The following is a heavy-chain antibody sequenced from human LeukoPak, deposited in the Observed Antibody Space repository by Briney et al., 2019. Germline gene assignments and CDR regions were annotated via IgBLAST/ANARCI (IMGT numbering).Heavy chain of an antibody. V-gene: IGHV1-2*06. CDR1: GYTLTELS. Sequence: GASVKVSCKVSGYTLTELSMHWVRQAPGQGLEWMGRINPNSGGTNYAQKFQGRVTMTRDTSISTAYMELSRLRSDDTAVYYCAIMHDFCSSTSCQLFGDAFDIWGQGTMVTVSS. CDR2: INPNSGGT. D-gene: IGHD2-2*01. J-gene: IGHJ3*02. CDR3: AIMHDFCSSTSCQLFGDAFDI.